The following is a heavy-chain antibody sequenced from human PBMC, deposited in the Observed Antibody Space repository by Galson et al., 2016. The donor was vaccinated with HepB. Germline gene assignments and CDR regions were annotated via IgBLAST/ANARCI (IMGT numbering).Heavy chain of an antibody. Sequence: SLRLSCAGSEFAFSTYAMTWVRQAPGKGPEWVSAISGTGIATYFADTVKGRFTISRDTSKHTLYLQMNSLRAEDTAVYYCARGVLPKYFYMDVWGKGTKVTVSS. CDR2: ISGTGIAT. CDR1: EFAFSTYA. V-gene: IGHV3-23*01. J-gene: IGHJ6*03. D-gene: IGHD4/OR15-4a*01. CDR3: ARGVLPKYFYMDV.